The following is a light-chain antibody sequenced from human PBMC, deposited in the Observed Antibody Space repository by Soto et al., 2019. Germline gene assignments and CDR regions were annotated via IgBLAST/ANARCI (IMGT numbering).Light chain of an antibody. J-gene: IGLJ1*01. V-gene: IGLV1-40*01. Sequence: QSVLTQPPSVSGAPGQRVTISCAGSSSNIWAGYDVHWYQQLPGTAPKLLIYGNSNRPSGVPDRFSGSKPGTSASLAITGLQAEDEADYYCQSYDSSLSVLYVFGTGTKVTVL. CDR1: SSNIWAGYD. CDR3: QSYDSSLSVLYV. CDR2: GNS.